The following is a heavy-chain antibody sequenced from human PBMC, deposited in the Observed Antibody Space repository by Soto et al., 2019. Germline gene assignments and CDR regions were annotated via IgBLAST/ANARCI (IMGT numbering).Heavy chain of an antibody. D-gene: IGHD3-3*01. CDR3: ARSFWTTTEGF. CDR2: ISSSSDAI. CDR1: GFTVIRYS. V-gene: IGHV3-48*02. Sequence: GGSLSLSCASSGFTVIRYSMNGVRQAPGKGREWISCISSSSDAIYYADSVKGRFTISRDNAKNSLFLQMNSLRDEDTAVYYCARSFWTTTEGFWGQGTLVTVSS. J-gene: IGHJ4*02.